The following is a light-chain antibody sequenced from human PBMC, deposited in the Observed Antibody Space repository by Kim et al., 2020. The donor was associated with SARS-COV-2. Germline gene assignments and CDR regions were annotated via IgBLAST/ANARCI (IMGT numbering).Light chain of an antibody. CDR2: AAS. CDR3: QQSYSTWT. J-gene: IGKJ1*01. Sequence: SASVGDRVTMTCRASQSISSYLKWYQHKPGKAPKLLIYAASTLQSGVPLRFSGSGSGTEFTLSISSLQPEDSATYYCQQSYSTWTFGQGTKVDIK. V-gene: IGKV1-39*01. CDR1: QSISSY.